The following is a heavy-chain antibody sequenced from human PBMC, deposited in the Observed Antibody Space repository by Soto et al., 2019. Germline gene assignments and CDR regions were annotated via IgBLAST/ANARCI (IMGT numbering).Heavy chain of an antibody. CDR2: INPSGGIT. Sequence: ASVKVSCKASGYTLTSYYLHWVRKAPGQGPEWMGIINPSGGITNDAQKFQDRVTMTSDTSTSTVYMELRSLRSEDTAVYYCAKAQGGSYFDYWGQGTLVPLSS. J-gene: IGHJ4*02. V-gene: IGHV1-46*01. CDR3: AKAQGGSYFDY. CDR1: GYTLTSYY. D-gene: IGHD2-15*01.